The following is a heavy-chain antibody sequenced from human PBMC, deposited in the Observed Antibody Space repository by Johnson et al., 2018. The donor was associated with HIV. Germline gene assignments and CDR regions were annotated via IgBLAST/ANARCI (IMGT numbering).Heavy chain of an antibody. CDR1: GFTFSNYA. J-gene: IGHJ3*02. CDR2: ISYDGSNK. Sequence: QVQLVESGGGVVQPGRSLRLSCAASGFTFSNYAMHWVRQAPGKGLEWVAVISYDGSNKYYGDSVKGRLTISRDNYKNTLYLQMNSLRAEDTAVYYCAKDVGNYWPDAFDIWGQGTLVTVSS. V-gene: IGHV3-30*04. D-gene: IGHD3-22*01. CDR3: AKDVGNYWPDAFDI.